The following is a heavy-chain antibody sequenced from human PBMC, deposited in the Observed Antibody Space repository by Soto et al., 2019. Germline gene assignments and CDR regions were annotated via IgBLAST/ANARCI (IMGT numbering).Heavy chain of an antibody. J-gene: IGHJ4*02. V-gene: IGHV3-23*01. D-gene: IGHD3-3*01. CDR1: GLTFSSYA. CDR2: ISNSGRST. Sequence: GGSLRLSCAASGLTFSSYAMSWVRQAPGKGLEWVSHISNSGRSTKYADSVKGRFTISRDNSKNTLYLQMNSLGAEDTAIYYCAKDALAYSDSWSWGQGTLVTVSS. CDR3: AKDALAYSDSWS.